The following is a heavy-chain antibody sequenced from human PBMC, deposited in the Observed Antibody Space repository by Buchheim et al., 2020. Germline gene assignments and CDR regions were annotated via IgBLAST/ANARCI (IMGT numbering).Heavy chain of an antibody. CDR2: ISYEGSNK. Sequence: QVQLVESGGGVVQPGRSLRLSCAASGFTFSSYGMHWVRQAPGKGLEWVAVISYEGSNKYYADSVKGRFTISRDNSKNTLYLQMNSLRAEDTAVYYCAKISGDWNSDPLDYWGQGTL. J-gene: IGHJ4*02. CDR1: GFTFSSYG. CDR3: AKISGDWNSDPLDY. D-gene: IGHD2-21*02. V-gene: IGHV3-30*18.